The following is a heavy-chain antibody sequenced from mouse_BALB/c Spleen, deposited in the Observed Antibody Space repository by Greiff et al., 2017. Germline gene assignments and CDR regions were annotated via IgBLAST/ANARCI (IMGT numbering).Heavy chain of an antibody. J-gene: IGHJ3*01. CDR3: NGLGRFAY. Sequence: EVQLQQSGPELVKPGASVKMSCKASGYTFTSYVMHWVKQRPEQGLEWIGWIDPENGDTEYAPKFQGKATMTADTSSNTAYLQLSSLTSEDTAVYYCNGLGRFAYWGQGTLVTVSA. CDR1: GYTFTSYV. V-gene: IGHV14-4*02. CDR2: IDPENGDT. D-gene: IGHD4-1*01.